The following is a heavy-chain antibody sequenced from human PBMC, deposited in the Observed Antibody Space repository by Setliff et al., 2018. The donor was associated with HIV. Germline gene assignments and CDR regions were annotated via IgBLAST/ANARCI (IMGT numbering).Heavy chain of an antibody. J-gene: IGHJ4*02. V-gene: IGHV4-4*07. CDR2: IDTSGSI. CDR3: AGSHFAFITTDGTVGLFFKS. CDR1: GDSLNKFY. D-gene: IGHD3-10*01. Sequence: SETLSLTCTVSGDSLNKFYWNWIRQPAGKGLEWIGHIDTSGSIEYSPSLRSRVTMSVEMSKNQISLRLSSVTAADTAVYYCAGSHFAFITTDGTVGLFFKSWGQGTQVT.